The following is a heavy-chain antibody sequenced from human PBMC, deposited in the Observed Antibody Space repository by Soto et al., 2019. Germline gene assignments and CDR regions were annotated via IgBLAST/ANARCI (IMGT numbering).Heavy chain of an antibody. D-gene: IGHD6-13*01. Sequence: SETLSLTCAVYGGSFSGYYWSWIRQPPGKGLEWIGEINHSGSTNYNPSLKSRVTISLDASKNQFSLKPSSVTAADTAVYYCARGFPLAAAGTHFDYWGQGTLVTVSS. J-gene: IGHJ4*02. V-gene: IGHV4-34*01. CDR1: GGSFSGYY. CDR2: INHSGST. CDR3: ARGFPLAAAGTHFDY.